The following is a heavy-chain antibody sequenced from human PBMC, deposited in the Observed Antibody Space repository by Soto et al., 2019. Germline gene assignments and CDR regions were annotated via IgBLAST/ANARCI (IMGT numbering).Heavy chain of an antibody. V-gene: IGHV1-18*01. CDR2: INPYNGNT. Sequence: VQLVQSGAEVKKPGASEKVSCKASGHTFTSYGISWVRQAPGQGLEWMGWINPYNGNTNYAQKLQGRVTMTTDTSTNTAYMELRSRRSDDTAVYYCARDWFGIDYWGQGTLVTVSS. CDR3: ARDWFGIDY. D-gene: IGHD3-16*01. CDR1: GHTFTSYG. J-gene: IGHJ4*02.